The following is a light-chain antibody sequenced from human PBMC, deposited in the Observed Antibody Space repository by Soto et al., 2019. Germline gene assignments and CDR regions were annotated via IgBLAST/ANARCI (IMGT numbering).Light chain of an antibody. CDR1: QSVSSY. Sequence: IVLTQSPGTLSLSPGERATLSCRASQSVSSYLAWYQQKPGQAPRLLIYGASSRATGIPDRFSGSGSGTDFTLTISRLEPEDFAVYYCQQYGSSPITFGQGTRLENK. CDR3: QQYGSSPIT. J-gene: IGKJ5*01. V-gene: IGKV3-20*01. CDR2: GAS.